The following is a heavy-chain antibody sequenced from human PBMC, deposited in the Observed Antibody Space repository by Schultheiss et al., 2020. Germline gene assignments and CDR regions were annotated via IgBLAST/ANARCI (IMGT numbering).Heavy chain of an antibody. D-gene: IGHD2/OR15-2a*01. V-gene: IGHV4-30-4*01. CDR1: GGSISSGDYY. CDR2: IYYSGST. CDR3: ARAPHCNPTSCYNGGRYFDS. Sequence: SQTLSLTCTVSGGSISSGDYYWSWIRQPPGKGLEWIGYIYYSGSTYYNPSLKSRVTISVDTSKNQFSLKLNSVTATDTAVYYCARAPHCNPTSCYNGGRYFDSWGQGALVTVSA. J-gene: IGHJ4*02.